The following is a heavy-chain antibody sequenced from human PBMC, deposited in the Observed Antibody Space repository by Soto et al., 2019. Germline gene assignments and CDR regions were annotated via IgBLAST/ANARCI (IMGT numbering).Heavy chain of an antibody. D-gene: IGHD6-13*01. CDR3: ASGPWRRSWPDHYYGMDV. Sequence: QLQLQESGPGLVKSSETLSLTCTVSGGSISSSRYYWGWIRQPPGKGLEWIGSIYYSGRTYYNPSLKRRVTLSRDTSKNQVPLELSPVTAPSTAVDYFASGPWRRSWPDHYYGMDVWGQGTTVTVSS. CDR1: GGSISSSRYY. J-gene: IGHJ6*02. CDR2: IYYSGRT. V-gene: IGHV4-39*01.